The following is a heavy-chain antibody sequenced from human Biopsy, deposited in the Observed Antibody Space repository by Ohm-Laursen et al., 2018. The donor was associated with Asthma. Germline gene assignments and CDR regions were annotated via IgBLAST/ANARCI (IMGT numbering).Heavy chain of an antibody. CDR3: TRHNDY. CDR1: GFSLSSSGAN. V-gene: IGHV2-70*04. Sequence: TQTLTLTCSFSGFSLSSSGANVNWIRQPPGKALEWLARIDWEEDKFYSTSLRTRLTISKGSSEDQVALTMTNMGPVDTATYYCTRHNDYWGPGILVTVSS. J-gene: IGHJ4*02. CDR2: IDWEEDK. D-gene: IGHD1-14*01.